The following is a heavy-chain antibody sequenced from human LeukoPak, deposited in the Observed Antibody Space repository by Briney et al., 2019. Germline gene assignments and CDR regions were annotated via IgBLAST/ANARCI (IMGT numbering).Heavy chain of an antibody. CDR1: GGSFSGYY. CDR3: ARRSSYYDILTGYQDDAFDI. D-gene: IGHD3-9*01. CDR2: INHSGST. J-gene: IGHJ3*02. Sequence: SETLSLTCAVYGGSFSGYYWSWIRQPPGKGLEWIGEINHSGSTNYNPSLKSRVSISVDPSKNQFSLKLSSVTAADTAVYYCARRSSYYDILTGYQDDAFDIWGQGTMVTVSS. V-gene: IGHV4-34*01.